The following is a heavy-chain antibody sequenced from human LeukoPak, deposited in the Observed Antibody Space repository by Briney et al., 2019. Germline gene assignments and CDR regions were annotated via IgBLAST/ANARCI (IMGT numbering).Heavy chain of an antibody. CDR2: INPSGGST. V-gene: IGHV1-46*01. CDR1: GYTFTSYY. D-gene: IGHD4-23*01. J-gene: IGHJ4*02. Sequence: ASVKVSCKASGYTFTSYYMHWVRQAPGQGLEWMGIINPSGGSTSYAQKFQGRVTMTRDTSTSTVHMELSSLRSEDTAVYYCARVGPSYGGTRDARFDYWGQGTLVTVSS. CDR3: ARVGPSYGGTRDARFDY.